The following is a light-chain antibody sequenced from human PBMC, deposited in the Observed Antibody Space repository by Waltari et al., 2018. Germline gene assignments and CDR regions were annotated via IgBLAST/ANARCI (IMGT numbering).Light chain of an antibody. CDR1: SGHSSNI. J-gene: IGLJ3*02. V-gene: IGLV4-69*01. Sequence: QLVLTQSPSASASLGASVKPTCTLSSGHSSNIIAWHQQQPETGPRYLMKVNRDGRQRKGDEIPYRFSGSSSGAVRYLTISSLQSEDEADYYCQTGGHGTWVFGGGTKLTVL. CDR3: QTGGHGTWV. CDR2: VNRDGRQ.